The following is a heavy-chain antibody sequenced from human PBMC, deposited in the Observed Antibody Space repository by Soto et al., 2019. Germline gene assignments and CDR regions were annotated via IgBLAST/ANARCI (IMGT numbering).Heavy chain of an antibody. D-gene: IGHD6-13*01. V-gene: IGHV3-30*04. CDR1: GFTFSGYA. CDR2: ISYDGREQ. CDR3: ARHRGQQLEQGSRFFDF. Sequence: QVQLVESGGGVVQPGRSLRLSCAASGFTFSGYAMHWVRQAPGKGLEWVAVISYDGREQYYADSVKGRFTVSRDNSKNMXYLDLSSLRAEDTAVYYCARHRGQQLEQGSRFFDFWGRGTLVSVSS. J-gene: IGHJ2*01.